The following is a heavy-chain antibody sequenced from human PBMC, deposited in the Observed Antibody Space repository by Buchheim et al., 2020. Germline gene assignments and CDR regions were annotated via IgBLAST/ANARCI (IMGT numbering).Heavy chain of an antibody. CDR2: IYYSGIT. CDR3: ARDRSVVVVDPSAHDAFDI. J-gene: IGHJ3*02. V-gene: IGHV4-30-4*01. CDR1: GGSISSGDYY. D-gene: IGHD2-15*01. Sequence: QVQLQESGPGLVKPSQTLSLTCTVSGGSISSGDYYWSWIRQPPGKGLEWIGYIYYSGITYYNPSLKSRVTISLHTSKSQFSLKFNSVTAADTAVYYCARDRSVVVVDPSAHDAFDIWGQGT.